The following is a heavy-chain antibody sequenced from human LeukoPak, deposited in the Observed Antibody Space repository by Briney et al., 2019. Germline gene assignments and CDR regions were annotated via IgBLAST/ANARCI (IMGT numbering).Heavy chain of an antibody. V-gene: IGHV3-23*01. CDR1: GLTFSNSA. CDR3: AKGLEPGAFDI. D-gene: IGHD1-1*01. Sequence: GGSLRLSCVASGLTFSNSAMTWVRQAPGKGLEWVSAISGGGHSTYYADSVKGRFTISRDNSKNTLYLQMNSLRAEDTAVYFCAKGLEPGAFDIWGQGTRVTVS. J-gene: IGHJ3*02. CDR2: ISGGGHST.